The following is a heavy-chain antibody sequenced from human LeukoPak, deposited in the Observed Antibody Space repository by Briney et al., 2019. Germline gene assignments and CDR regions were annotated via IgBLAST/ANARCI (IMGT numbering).Heavy chain of an antibody. Sequence: SETLSLTCAVYGGSFSGYYWGWIRQPPGKGLEWVGEINHSGSTNYNPSLKSRVTISVDTSKTQISLNLSSVTAADTAVYYCARGPNRPIRLDYWDQGNLVTVSS. D-gene: IGHD1-14*01. J-gene: IGHJ4*02. CDR1: GGSFSGYY. CDR3: ARGPNRPIRLDY. V-gene: IGHV4-34*01. CDR2: INHSGST.